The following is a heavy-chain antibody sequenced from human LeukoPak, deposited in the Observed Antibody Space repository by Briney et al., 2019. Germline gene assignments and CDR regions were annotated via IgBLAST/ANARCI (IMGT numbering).Heavy chain of an antibody. V-gene: IGHV3-23*01. CDR1: GFTVDSNY. CDR3: AKDTAPLYFQH. Sequence: GGSLRLSCAASGFTVDSNYLSWVRQAPGKGLEWVSAISGSGGSTYYADSVKGRFTISRDNSKNTLYLQMNSLRAEDTAVYYCAKDTAPLYFQHWGQGTLVTVSS. CDR2: ISGSGGST. J-gene: IGHJ1*01.